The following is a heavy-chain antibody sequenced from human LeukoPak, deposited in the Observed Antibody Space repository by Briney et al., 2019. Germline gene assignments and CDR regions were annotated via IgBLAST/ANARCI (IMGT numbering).Heavy chain of an antibody. D-gene: IGHD2-15*01. Sequence: PGGSLRLSCAASGFTFSSYGMHWVRQAPGKGLEWVAFIRYDGSNKYYADSVKGRFTISRDNSKNTLYLQMNSLRAEDTALYYCAKDRGFPDAFDIWGQGTMVTVSS. V-gene: IGHV3-30*02. J-gene: IGHJ3*02. CDR2: IRYDGSNK. CDR3: AKDRGFPDAFDI. CDR1: GFTFSSYG.